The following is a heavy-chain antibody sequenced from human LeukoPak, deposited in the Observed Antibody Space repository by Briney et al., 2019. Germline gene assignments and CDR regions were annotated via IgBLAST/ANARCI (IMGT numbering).Heavy chain of an antibody. CDR1: GDSISNYY. Sequence: PSETLSLTCTVSGDSISNYYWSWIRQPAGKGLEWIGRIYSSGSTNYNPSLKSRVTISVDTSKNQFSLKLSSVTAADTAVYYCASGGGIAAHDYWGQGTLVTVSS. CDR3: ASGGGIAAHDY. D-gene: IGHD6-6*01. CDR2: IYSSGST. V-gene: IGHV4-4*07. J-gene: IGHJ4*02.